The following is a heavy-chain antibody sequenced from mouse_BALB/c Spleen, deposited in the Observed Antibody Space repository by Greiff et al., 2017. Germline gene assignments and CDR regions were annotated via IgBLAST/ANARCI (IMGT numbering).Heavy chain of an antibody. J-gene: IGHJ2*01. CDR3: ARGGNYDYFDY. D-gene: IGHD2-1*01. CDR2: ISNGGGST. CDR1: GFTFSSYT. Sequence: EVQRVESGGGLVQPGGSLKLSCAASGFTFSSYTMSWVRQTPEKRLEWVAYISNGGGSTYYPDTVKGRFTISRDNAKNTLYLQMSSLKSEDTAMYYCARGGNYDYFDYWGQGTTLTVSS. V-gene: IGHV5-12-2*01.